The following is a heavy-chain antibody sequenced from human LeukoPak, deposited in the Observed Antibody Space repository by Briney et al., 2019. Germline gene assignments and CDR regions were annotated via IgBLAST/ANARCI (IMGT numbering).Heavy chain of an antibody. D-gene: IGHD3-3*01. CDR1: GGSISTYY. CDR2: IYTCGST. CDR3: AREPLWSGYSYYYYYMDV. J-gene: IGHJ6*03. V-gene: IGHV4-4*07. Sequence: PSETLSLTCTVSGGSISTYYWSWIRQPAGKGLEWIGRIYTCGSTNSNPSLKSRVTMSVDTSKNQFSLKLSSVTAADTAVYYCAREPLWSGYSYYYYYMDVWGKGTTVTVSS.